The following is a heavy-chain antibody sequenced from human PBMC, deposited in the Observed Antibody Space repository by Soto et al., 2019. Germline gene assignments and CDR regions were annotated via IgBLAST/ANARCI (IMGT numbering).Heavy chain of an antibody. Sequence: QVQLVQSGAEVKKPGASVKISCKASGYSFTTYYIHWVRQAPGQGLEWMGIIDPSAGSTTYTHIFQGRVTITKDTSTSTVYMELTSLRSEDTAVYYCARPQPSGMSNYYFKYGMDVWGQGTAVTVSS. CDR2: IDPSAGST. J-gene: IGHJ6*02. CDR1: GYSFTTYY. V-gene: IGHV1-46*01. D-gene: IGHD6-13*01. CDR3: ARPQPSGMSNYYFKYGMDV.